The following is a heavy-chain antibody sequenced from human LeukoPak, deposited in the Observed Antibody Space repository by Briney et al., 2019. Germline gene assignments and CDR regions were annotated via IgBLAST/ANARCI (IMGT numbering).Heavy chain of an antibody. J-gene: IGHJ4*02. CDR1: GYTFTSHY. V-gene: IGHV1-46*01. D-gene: IGHD3-22*01. Sequence: ASVKVSCKASGYTFTSHYMHWVRQAPGQGLEWMGIINPSGGSTSYAQRFQGRVTMTRDMSTNTVYMELSSLRSEDTAVYYCARDRRSYYYDSSSDYWGQGTLVTVSS. CDR3: ARDRRSYYYDSSSDY. CDR2: INPSGGST.